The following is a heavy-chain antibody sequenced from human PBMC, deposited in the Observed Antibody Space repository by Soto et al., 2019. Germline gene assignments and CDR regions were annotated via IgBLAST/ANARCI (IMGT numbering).Heavy chain of an antibody. CDR1: GGSFSGNY. CDR2: INHSGST. J-gene: IGHJ6*02. Sequence: SETLSLTCAVYGGSFSGNYWSWIRQPPGKGLEWIGEINHSGSTNYNPSLKSRVTISVDTSKNQFSLKLSSVTAADTAVYYCARYSGYDYGYYGMDVWGQGTTVTVSS. V-gene: IGHV4-34*01. CDR3: ARYSGYDYGYYGMDV. D-gene: IGHD5-12*01.